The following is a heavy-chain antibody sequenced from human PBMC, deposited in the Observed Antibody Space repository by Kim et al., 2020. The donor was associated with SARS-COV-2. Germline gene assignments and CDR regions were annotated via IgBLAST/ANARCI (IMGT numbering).Heavy chain of an antibody. J-gene: IGHJ6*02. CDR1: GGSISSYY. CDR3: AGQWLGDLYYYYYYGMDV. D-gene: IGHD6-19*01. Sequence: SETLSLTCTVSGGSISSYYWSWIRQPPGKGLEWIGYIYYSGSTNYNPSLKSRVTISVDTSKNQFSLKLSSVTAADTAVYYCAGQWLGDLYYYYYYGMDVWGQGTTVTVSS. V-gene: IGHV4-59*01. CDR2: IYYSGST.